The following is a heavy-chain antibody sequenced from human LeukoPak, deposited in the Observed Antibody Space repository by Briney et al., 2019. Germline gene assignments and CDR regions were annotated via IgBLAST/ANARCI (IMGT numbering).Heavy chain of an antibody. D-gene: IGHD5-18*01. CDR1: GDSIRTSSYY. CDR3: ARTSGYSYGPTFYP. J-gene: IGHJ5*02. V-gene: IGHV4-61*05. Sequence: PSETLSLTCTVSGDSIRTSSYYWGWIRRSPGKGLEWIGYIYYSGSTNYNPSFKSRVTISVDTSKNQFSLKLSSVTAADTAVYYCARTSGYSYGPTFYPWGQGTLVTVSS. CDR2: IYYSGST.